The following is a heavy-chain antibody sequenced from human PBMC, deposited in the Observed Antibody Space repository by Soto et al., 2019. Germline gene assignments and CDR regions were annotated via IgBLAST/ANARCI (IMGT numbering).Heavy chain of an antibody. Sequence: QITLKESGPTLVKPTQTLTLTCTFSGFSLSTSGVGVGWIRQPPGKALEWLALIYWNDDKRYSPSLKSRLTTTKDTSKNQVVLTMTNMDPVDTATYYCALEYGSGSYSQYFQHWGQGTLVTVSS. CDR1: GFSLSTSGVG. CDR2: IYWNDDK. J-gene: IGHJ1*01. D-gene: IGHD3-10*01. V-gene: IGHV2-5*01. CDR3: ALEYGSGSYSQYFQH.